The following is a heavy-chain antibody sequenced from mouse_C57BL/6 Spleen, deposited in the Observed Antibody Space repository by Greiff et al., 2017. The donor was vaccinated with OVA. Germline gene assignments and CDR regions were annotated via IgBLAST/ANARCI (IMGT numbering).Heavy chain of an antibody. J-gene: IGHJ3*01. CDR3: ARGRIDYLAWFAY. D-gene: IGHD2-4*01. V-gene: IGHV1-42*01. CDR2: INPSTGGT. CDR1: GYSFTGYY. Sequence: EVQLVESGPELVKPGASVKISCKASGYSFTGYYMNWVKQSPEKSLEWIGEINPSTGGTTYNQKFKAKATLTVDKSSSTAYMQLKSLTSEDSAVYYCARGRIDYLAWFAYWGQGTLVTVSA.